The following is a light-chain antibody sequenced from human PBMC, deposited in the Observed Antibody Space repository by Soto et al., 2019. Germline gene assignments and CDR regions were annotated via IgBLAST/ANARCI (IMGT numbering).Light chain of an antibody. V-gene: IGLV2-14*01. Sequence: QSALTQPASVSGSPGQSITISCTGTSSDIGAYNYVSWYQHHPGKAPKLMIYEVSNRPSGVSSRFSGSKSGNTASLTISGLQAEHESDYYCCSYASNNRGVFGTGTKLTVL. CDR1: SSDIGAYNY. CDR3: CSYASNNRGV. J-gene: IGLJ1*01. CDR2: EVS.